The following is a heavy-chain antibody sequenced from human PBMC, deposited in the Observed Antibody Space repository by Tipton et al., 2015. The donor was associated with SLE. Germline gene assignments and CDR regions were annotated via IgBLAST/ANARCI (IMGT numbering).Heavy chain of an antibody. V-gene: IGHV3-20*04. D-gene: IGHD6-13*01. CDR2: INWNGGST. J-gene: IGHJ4*02. CDR1: GFTFDDYG. Sequence: SLRLSCGVSGFTFDDYGMSWVRQAPGKGLEWVSGINWNGGSTGYADSVKGRFTISRDNSKNTLYLQMNSLRAEDTAVYYCARSSSWFFDYWGQGTLVTVSS. CDR3: ARSSSWFFDY.